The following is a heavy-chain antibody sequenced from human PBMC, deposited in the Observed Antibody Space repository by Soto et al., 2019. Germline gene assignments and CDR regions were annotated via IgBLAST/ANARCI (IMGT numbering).Heavy chain of an antibody. Sequence: QVQLQESGPGLVKPSETLSLTCTVSGGSISSYYWSWIRQPPGKGLEWIGYIDYSGSTNYNPSLKSRVTISVDTSKNQFSLKLSSVTAADTAVYYCARGLGYYYDSSGYQHGAFDIWGQVTMVTVSS. J-gene: IGHJ3*02. CDR2: IDYSGST. V-gene: IGHV4-59*01. D-gene: IGHD3-22*01. CDR1: GGSISSYY. CDR3: ARGLGYYYDSSGYQHGAFDI.